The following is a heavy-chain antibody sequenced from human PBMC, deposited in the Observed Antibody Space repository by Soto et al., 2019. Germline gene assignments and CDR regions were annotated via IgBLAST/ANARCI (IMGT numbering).Heavy chain of an antibody. J-gene: IGHJ6*02. CDR3: ARGGLQHALDV. CDR2: VNNDGTDT. D-gene: IGHD6-13*01. Sequence: EVQLVESGGGLVQPWGSLRLSCAASGFTFSNYWMYWVRQAPGKGLVWVSRVNNDGTDTTHADSVKGRFTISRDNAENTLYLQMNSLRAEDTAVYYCARGGLQHALDVWGQGSTVTVSS. V-gene: IGHV3-74*03. CDR1: GFTFSNYW.